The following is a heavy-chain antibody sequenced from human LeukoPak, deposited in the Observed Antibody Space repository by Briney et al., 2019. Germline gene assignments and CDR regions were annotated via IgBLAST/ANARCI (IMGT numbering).Heavy chain of an antibody. D-gene: IGHD1-1*01. J-gene: IGHJ4*02. V-gene: IGHV4-59*01. CDR1: GGSISNYY. CDR2: SYNGGST. Sequence: SETLSLTCTVSGGSISNYYWSWIRLPPGKGLEWIGCSYNGGSTSYNPSLKSRVAISVDTSKNQFSLKLTSVTAADTAVYYCARDRELGYWGQGTLVTVSS. CDR3: ARDRELGY.